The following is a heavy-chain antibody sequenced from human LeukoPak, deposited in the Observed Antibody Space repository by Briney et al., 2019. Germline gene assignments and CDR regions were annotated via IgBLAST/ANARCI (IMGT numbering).Heavy chain of an antibody. J-gene: IGHJ6*03. D-gene: IGHD6-13*01. CDR1: GGSFSGYY. CDR3: ARRSAAAGYYYYYYMDV. V-gene: IGHV4-34*01. Sequence: SETLSLTCAVYGGSFSGYYWSWIRQPPGKGLEWIGEINHSGSTNYNPSLKSRVTRSVDTSKNQFSLKLSSVTAADTAVYYCARRSAAAGYYYYYYMDVWGKGTTVTVSS. CDR2: INHSGST.